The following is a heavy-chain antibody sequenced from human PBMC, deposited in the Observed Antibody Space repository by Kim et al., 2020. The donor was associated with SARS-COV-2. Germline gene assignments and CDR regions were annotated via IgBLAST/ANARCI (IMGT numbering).Heavy chain of an antibody. D-gene: IGHD1-26*01. CDR2: VYYSGST. J-gene: IGHJ4*02. Sequence: SETLSLTCVVSGGSINNYYWTWIRQPPGKGLEWIGYVYYSGSTNYNPSLKSRVTISVDTSKNQFSLKLSSATAADTAVYYCARVGRGKHYYFDYWGQGT. CDR1: GGSINNYY. CDR3: ARVGRGKHYYFDY. V-gene: IGHV4-59*13.